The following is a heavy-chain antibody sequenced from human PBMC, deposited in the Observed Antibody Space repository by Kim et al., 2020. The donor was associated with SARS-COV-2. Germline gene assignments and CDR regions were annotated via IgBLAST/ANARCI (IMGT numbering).Heavy chain of an antibody. Sequence: GGSLRLSCAASGFTFSSYAMSWVRQAPGKGLEWVSAIIGSGGSTYYADSVKGRFTISRDNSKNTLYLQMNSLRAEDTAVYYCAKPLQQLVYYYYGMDVWGQGTTVTVSS. D-gene: IGHD6-13*01. CDR1: GFTFSSYA. V-gene: IGHV3-23*01. J-gene: IGHJ6*02. CDR2: IIGSGGST. CDR3: AKPLQQLVYYYYGMDV.